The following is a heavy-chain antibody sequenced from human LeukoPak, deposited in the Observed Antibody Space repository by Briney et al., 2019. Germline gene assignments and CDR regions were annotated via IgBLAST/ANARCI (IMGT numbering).Heavy chain of an antibody. Sequence: GGSLRLSCAISGSTSEDSTMYWVRQAPGKGLEWVAGISQNSGNIGYADSVKGRFTISRDNTKNSLYLEMQSLRVEDTAVYYCARNERRFDQWGQGTVVTVSS. V-gene: IGHV3-9*02. CDR1: GSTSEDST. CDR3: ARNERRFDQ. J-gene: IGHJ4*02. CDR2: ISQNSGNI.